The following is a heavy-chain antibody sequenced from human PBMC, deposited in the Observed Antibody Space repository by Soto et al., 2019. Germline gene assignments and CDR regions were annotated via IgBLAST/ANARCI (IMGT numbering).Heavy chain of an antibody. CDR2: ISGSGTNT. J-gene: IGHJ4*02. Sequence: PGGSLRLSCAASGFTFSSYAMSWVRQAPGKGLEWVSAISGSGTNTYYADSVKGRFTISRDNSKNTLYLQMNSLRADDTAVYYCARVPRGYSYVEFWGQGTLVTVSS. V-gene: IGHV3-23*01. CDR3: ARVPRGYSYVEF. D-gene: IGHD5-18*01. CDR1: GFTFSSYA.